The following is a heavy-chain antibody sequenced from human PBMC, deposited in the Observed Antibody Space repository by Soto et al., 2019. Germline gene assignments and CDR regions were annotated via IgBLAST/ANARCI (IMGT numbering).Heavy chain of an antibody. D-gene: IGHD3-3*01. J-gene: IGHJ5*02. CDR2: IYYSGST. V-gene: IGHV4-31*03. CDR1: GGSISSGGYY. Sequence: SETLSLTCTVSGGSISSGGYYWSWIRQHPGKGLEWIGYIYYSGSTYYNPSLKSRVTISVDTSKNQFSLKLSSVTAADTAVYYCARATRDTIFGVVIPRPKNNWFDPWGQGTLVTVSS. CDR3: ARATRDTIFGVVIPRPKNNWFDP.